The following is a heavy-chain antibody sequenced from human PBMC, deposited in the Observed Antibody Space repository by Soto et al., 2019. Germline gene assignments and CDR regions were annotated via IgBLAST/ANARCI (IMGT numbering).Heavy chain of an antibody. CDR1: GFTVSTYN. CDR2: TYSGGST. Sequence: EVHLVESGGGLMQPGGSLRLSCAASGFTVSTYNMIWVRQAPVKGLEWVSVTYSGGSTQYADSVKGRFTVSRDNSNNTLYLQMSSLRDEDTAVYYCARKLSGAVQGWAYGMDVWGRGTTVTVSS. D-gene: IGHD1-26*01. V-gene: IGHV3-53*02. CDR3: ARKLSGAVQGWAYGMDV. J-gene: IGHJ6*02.